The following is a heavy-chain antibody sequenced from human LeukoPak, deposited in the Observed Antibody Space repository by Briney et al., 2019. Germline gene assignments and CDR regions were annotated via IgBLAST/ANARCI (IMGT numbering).Heavy chain of an antibody. V-gene: IGHV3-30*04. J-gene: IGHJ6*02. CDR1: GFTFSSYA. CDR2: ISYDGSNK. D-gene: IGHD6-19*01. Sequence: PGGSLRLSCAASGFTFSSYAMHWVRQAPGKGLEWVAVISYDGSNKYYADSVKGRFTISRDNSKNTLYLQMNSLRAEDTAVYYCASLGPRPSGSVWSLWLSDYYYGMDVWGQGTTVSVSS. CDR3: ASLGPRPSGSVWSLWLSDYYYGMDV.